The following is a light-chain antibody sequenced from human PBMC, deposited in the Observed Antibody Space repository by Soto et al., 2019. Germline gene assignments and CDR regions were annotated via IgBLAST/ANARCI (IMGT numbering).Light chain of an antibody. CDR3: QQYNNWPRT. J-gene: IGKJ1*01. Sequence: EIRMRPSPGTLSLAPGEWAPLSCRASQSVRSNLAWYQQRPGQAPRLLIYAASTRATGIPARFSGSGSGTEFTLIIDSLQSEDFAVYYCQQYNNWPRTFGQGTKVDI. CDR2: AAS. V-gene: IGKV3-15*01. CDR1: QSVRSN.